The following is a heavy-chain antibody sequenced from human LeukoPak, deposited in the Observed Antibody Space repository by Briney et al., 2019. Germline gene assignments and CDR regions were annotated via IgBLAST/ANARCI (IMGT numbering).Heavy chain of an antibody. J-gene: IGHJ4*02. Sequence: GGSLRLSCAASGFTFSNHWMHWVRQAPGKGLGWVSRINNEGNDVIYADSVKGRFTSSRDNAKNTLYLQMNSLRAEDAAVYYCARGFFGPDYWGQGALVTVSS. CDR3: ARGFFGPDY. CDR1: GFTFSNHW. V-gene: IGHV3-74*01. D-gene: IGHD3-3*01. CDR2: INNEGNDV.